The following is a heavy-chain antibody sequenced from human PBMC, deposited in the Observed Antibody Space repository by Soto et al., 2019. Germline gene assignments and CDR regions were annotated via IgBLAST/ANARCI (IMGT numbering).Heavy chain of an antibody. D-gene: IGHD2-21*01. Sequence: QVQLVQSGAEVRKPGSSVKVSCKTSGGSFSSFHITWVRQAPGQGLEWMGRIIPILGITNYAQNFQGRVTITADKSTNTAYMELNSLRSEDTAMYYCARGPNSRGDDWGQGTLITVSS. J-gene: IGHJ4*02. CDR2: IIPILGIT. V-gene: IGHV1-69*02. CDR1: GGSFSSFH. CDR3: ARGPNSRGDD.